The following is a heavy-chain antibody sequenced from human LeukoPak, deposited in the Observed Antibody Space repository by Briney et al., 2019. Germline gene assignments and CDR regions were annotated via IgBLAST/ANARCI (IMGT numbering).Heavy chain of an antibody. CDR2: ISGSGGST. Sequence: GGSLRLSCAASGFTFSSYAMSWVRQAPGKGLEWVSAISGSGGSTYYADSVKGRFTISRDNSKNTLYLQMNSLRAEDTAVYYCANIWGYGYLSGPCDYWGQGTLVTVSS. V-gene: IGHV3-23*01. CDR1: GFTFSSYA. J-gene: IGHJ4*02. CDR3: ANIWGYGYLSGPCDY. D-gene: IGHD5-18*01.